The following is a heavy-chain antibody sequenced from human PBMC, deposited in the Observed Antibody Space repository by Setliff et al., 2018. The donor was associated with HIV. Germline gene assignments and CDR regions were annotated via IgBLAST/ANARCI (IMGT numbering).Heavy chain of an antibody. Sequence: SETLSLTCAVYGGSFSGYYWSWIRQPPGKGLEWIGEINHSGSTNYNPSPKSRVTISVDTSKNQFSLKLSSVTAADTAVYFCATLRWLRSKHSDYWGQGILVTVSS. CDR1: GGSFSGYY. V-gene: IGHV4-34*01. CDR2: INHSGST. J-gene: IGHJ4*01. CDR3: ATLRWLRSKHSDY. D-gene: IGHD5-12*01.